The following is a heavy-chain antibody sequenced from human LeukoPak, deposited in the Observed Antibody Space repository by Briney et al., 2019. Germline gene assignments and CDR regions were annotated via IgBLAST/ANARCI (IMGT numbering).Heavy chain of an antibody. CDR3: ARLGGGIVVVVAD. Sequence: SETLSLTCTVSGGSISSYYWSWIRQPPGKGLEWIGYIYYSGSTNYKPSLKSRVTISVDTSKNQFSLKLSSVTAADTAVYYCARLGGGIVVVVADWGQGTLVTVSS. CDR2: IYYSGST. V-gene: IGHV4-59*08. D-gene: IGHD2-15*01. J-gene: IGHJ4*02. CDR1: GGSISSYY.